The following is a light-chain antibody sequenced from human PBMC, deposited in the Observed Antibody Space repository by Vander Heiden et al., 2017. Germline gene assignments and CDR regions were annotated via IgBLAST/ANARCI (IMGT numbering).Light chain of an antibody. CDR3: QQDDSYPRT. J-gene: IGKJ5*01. Sequence: AIRMTQSPSSFSASTGDRVTITCRASQGISSYLAWYQQKPGKAPKLLIYAASTLQSGVPSRFSGSGSGTDFTLTISCLQSEDFATYYCQQDDSYPRTFGQGTPLEIK. CDR1: QGISSY. CDR2: AAS. V-gene: IGKV1-8*01.